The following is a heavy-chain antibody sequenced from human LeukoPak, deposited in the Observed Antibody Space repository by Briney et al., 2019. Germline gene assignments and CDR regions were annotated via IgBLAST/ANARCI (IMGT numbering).Heavy chain of an antibody. Sequence: ASVKVSCKVSGYTLTELSMHWVRQAPGKGLEWMGGLDPEDGETIYAQKFQGRVTMTEDTSTATAYMELSSLISEDTAVYYCATLNYDILTGYLYYFDYWGQGTLVTVSS. CDR1: GYTLTELS. D-gene: IGHD3-9*01. V-gene: IGHV1-24*01. J-gene: IGHJ4*02. CDR3: ATLNYDILTGYLYYFDY. CDR2: LDPEDGET.